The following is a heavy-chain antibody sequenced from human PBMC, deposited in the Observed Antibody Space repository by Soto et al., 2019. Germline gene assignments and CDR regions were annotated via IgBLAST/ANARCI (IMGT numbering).Heavy chain of an antibody. CDR1: GGSFSGYY. D-gene: IGHD2-2*01. J-gene: IGHJ6*03. V-gene: IGHV4-34*01. Sequence: LSETLSLTCAVYGGSFSGYYWSWIRQPPGKGLEWIGEINHSGSTNYNPSLKSRVTISVDTSKNQFSLKLSSVTAADTAVYYCARGYRLPCSSTSCYVALWGYYMDVWGKGTTVTVSS. CDR2: INHSGST. CDR3: ARGYRLPCSSTSCYVALWGYYMDV.